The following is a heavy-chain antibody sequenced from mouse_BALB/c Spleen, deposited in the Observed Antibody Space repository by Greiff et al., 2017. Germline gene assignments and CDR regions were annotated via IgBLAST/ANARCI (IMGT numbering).Heavy chain of an antibody. CDR3: ARGRYDDGLDY. V-gene: IGHV1-52*01. Sequence: QVQLQQPGAELVRPGASVKLSCKASGYTFTSYWMNWVKQRPEQGLEWIGRIDHYASETHYNQKVKDKAILTVDKSSSQAYMQLSSLTSEDSAVYYCARGRYDDGLDYWGQGTTLTVSS. J-gene: IGHJ2*01. CDR2: IDHYASET. CDR1: GYTFTSYW. D-gene: IGHD2-14*01.